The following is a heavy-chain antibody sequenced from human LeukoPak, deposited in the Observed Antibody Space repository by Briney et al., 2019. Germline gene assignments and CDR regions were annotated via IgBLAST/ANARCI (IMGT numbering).Heavy chain of an antibody. CDR2: IWYDGSNE. CDR1: GFSLSNNG. J-gene: IGHJ3*02. V-gene: IGHV3-33*01. Sequence: GGSLRLSCAASGFSLSNNGMHWVRQAPGKGLEWVAVIWYDGSNEDYVDVVKGRFTDCRDNSKDTLYLHMNRLRVEDTAVYYCARETSKAVDGTNRDAFDIWGRGTWVTVS. D-gene: IGHD6-19*01. CDR3: ARETSKAVDGTNRDAFDI.